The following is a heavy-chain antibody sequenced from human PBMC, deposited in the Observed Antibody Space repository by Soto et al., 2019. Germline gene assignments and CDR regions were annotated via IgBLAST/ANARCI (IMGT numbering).Heavy chain of an antibody. Sequence: PGESLKISCKGSGYSFTSYWIGWVRQMPGKGLEWMGIIYPGDSDTRYSPSFQGQVTISADKSISTAYLQWSSLKASDTAMYYCARQSQGYYDSSGYYALLHGMDVWGQGTTVTVSS. CDR3: ARQSQGYYDSSGYYALLHGMDV. CDR2: IYPGDSDT. J-gene: IGHJ6*02. D-gene: IGHD3-22*01. V-gene: IGHV5-51*01. CDR1: GYSFTSYW.